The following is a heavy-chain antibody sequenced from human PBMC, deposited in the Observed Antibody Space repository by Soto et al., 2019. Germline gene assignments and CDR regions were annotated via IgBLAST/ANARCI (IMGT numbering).Heavy chain of an antibody. CDR1: GFTVSSYS. J-gene: IGHJ4*02. D-gene: IGHD2-15*01. V-gene: IGHV3-21*01. CDR2: ISSSSSYI. Sequence: GGCLRLSCAASGFTVSSYSMNWVRQAPGKGLEWVSSISSSSSYIYYADSVKGRFTISRDNAKNSLYLQMNSLRAEDTAVYYCARDFGSGYFAYWGQGTLVTVSS. CDR3: ARDFGSGYFAY.